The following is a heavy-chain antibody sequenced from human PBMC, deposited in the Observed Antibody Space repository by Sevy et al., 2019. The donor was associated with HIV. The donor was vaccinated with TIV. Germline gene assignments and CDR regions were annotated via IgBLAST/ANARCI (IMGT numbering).Heavy chain of an antibody. CDR2: ISGSGGST. V-gene: IGHV3-23*01. J-gene: IGHJ4*02. CDR3: AKDLKSSSSWYESQIFDY. D-gene: IGHD6-13*01. CDR1: GFTFSSYA. Sequence: GGSLRLSCAASGFTFSSYAMSWVRQAPGKGLEWVSAISGSGGSTYYADSVKGRFTISRDNSKNTLYLQMNSLGAEDTAVYYCAKDLKSSSSWYESQIFDYWGQGTLVTVSS.